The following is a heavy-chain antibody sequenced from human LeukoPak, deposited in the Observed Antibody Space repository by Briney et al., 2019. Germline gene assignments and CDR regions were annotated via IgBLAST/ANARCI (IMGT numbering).Heavy chain of an antibody. J-gene: IGHJ6*03. D-gene: IGHD6-19*01. CDR1: GYTFTSYD. CDR2: MNPNSGNT. Sequence: ASVKVSCKASGYTFTSYDINWVRQATGQGLEWMGWMNPNSGNTGYAQKFQGRVTMTRNTSISTAYMELSSLRAEDTAVYYCAKDFQWLVPSYYMDVWGKGTTVTISS. CDR3: AKDFQWLVPSYYMDV. V-gene: IGHV1-8*01.